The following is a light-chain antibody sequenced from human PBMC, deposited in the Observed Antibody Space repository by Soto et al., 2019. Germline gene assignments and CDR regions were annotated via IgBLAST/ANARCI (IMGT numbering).Light chain of an antibody. V-gene: IGKV3-15*01. Sequence: IVMTQCPATLSVSPGDTATLSCRASQSLGGNLVWYQQKPGQAPRLLIFRASSRSPGVPARCSASGSGGEFTPTTSGLQSEDYSVYYCQQYSNWPPWTFGPGTKVDIK. CDR1: QSLGGN. J-gene: IGKJ1*01. CDR3: QQYSNWPPWT. CDR2: RAS.